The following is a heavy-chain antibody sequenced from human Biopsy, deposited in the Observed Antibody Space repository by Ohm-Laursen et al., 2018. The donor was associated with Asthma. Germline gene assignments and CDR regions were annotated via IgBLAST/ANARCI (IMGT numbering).Heavy chain of an antibody. Sequence: ASVNVSCKASGYTATRYALTWVRQAPGQGLEWMGWLNTNTGTPTYAPGFTGRFVFSLDTSVNTAHLQISNLKAEDTAVYYCARMMSYYHEMSDPFFDYWGQGTLVTVSS. D-gene: IGHD3-22*01. CDR2: LNTNTGTP. CDR1: GYTATRYA. J-gene: IGHJ4*02. V-gene: IGHV7-4-1*02. CDR3: ARMMSYYHEMSDPFFDY.